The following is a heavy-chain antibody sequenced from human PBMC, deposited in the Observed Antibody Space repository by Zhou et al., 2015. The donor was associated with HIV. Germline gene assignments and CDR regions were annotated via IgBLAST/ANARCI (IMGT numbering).Heavy chain of an antibody. Sequence: VQLLESGGRLGTAWGGSRRLTCVVSGLSFGNYAMNWVRQAPGKGLEWVSIITADGDSAYYADSVKGRFTISRDNSENTLYLQMNSLRVEDTAVYYCADIGSYPPWGQGTLVTVSS. CDR2: ITADGDSA. J-gene: IGHJ4*02. V-gene: IGHV3-23*01. CDR1: GLSFGNYA. CDR3: ADIGSYPP. D-gene: IGHD1-26*01.